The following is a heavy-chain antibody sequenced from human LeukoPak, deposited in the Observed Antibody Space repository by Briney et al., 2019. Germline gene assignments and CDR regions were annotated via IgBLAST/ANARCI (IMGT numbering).Heavy chain of an antibody. J-gene: IGHJ4*02. CDR2: ISPDGSKK. Sequence: GGSLRLSCAASGFTFSSHGMNWVRQAPGKGLEWVAGISPDGSKKYYVDAVKGRFTISRDNSKNTLYLQMNSLRVDDTAVYYCAREYCSGGSRLYYFDYWGQGTLVTVSS. CDR1: GFTFSSHG. D-gene: IGHD2-15*01. CDR3: AREYCSGGSRLYYFDY. V-gene: IGHV3-33*01.